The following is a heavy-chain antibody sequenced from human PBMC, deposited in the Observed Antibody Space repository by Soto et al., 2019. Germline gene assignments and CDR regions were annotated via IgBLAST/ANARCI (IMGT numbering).Heavy chain of an antibody. V-gene: IGHV3-23*01. D-gene: IGHD5-12*01. CDR3: AKDRAAGGWGFDY. CDR1: GFTFSSYT. Sequence: SCAASGFTFSSYTMNWVRQAPGKGLEWVSAFSASGSTYFADSVKGRFTISRENSKNTLYLQMNRLRAEDTAIYYCAKDRAAGGWGFDYWGQGTVVTVSS. CDR2: FSASGST. J-gene: IGHJ4*02.